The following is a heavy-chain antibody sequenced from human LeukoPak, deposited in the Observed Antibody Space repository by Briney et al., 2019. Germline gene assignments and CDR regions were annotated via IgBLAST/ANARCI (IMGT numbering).Heavy chain of an antibody. D-gene: IGHD3-10*02. CDR3: TRMLAL. V-gene: IGHV3-48*02. CDR2: IGSNGGTI. J-gene: IGHJ1*01. CDR1: GFTFSTYA. Sequence: PGGSLRLSCAASGFTFSTYAMNWVRQAPGKGLEWVSYIGSNGGTINYADPVKGRSTISRDNGKKSLFQQMNSLRDEDTAMYFCTRMLALWGQGTLVTV.